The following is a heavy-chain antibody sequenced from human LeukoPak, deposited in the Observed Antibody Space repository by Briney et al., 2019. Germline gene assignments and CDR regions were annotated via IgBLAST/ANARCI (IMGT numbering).Heavy chain of an antibody. CDR2: SYYSGST. CDR3: ARGRGLEDY. D-gene: IGHD3-10*01. Sequence: SETMSLTCTVSGGSISDYYWSWIRQPPGKGLEWIGYSYYSGSTNYNPSLKSRVTISVDTSKNQFSLKLSSVTAADTAVYYCARGRGLEDYWGQGTLVTVSS. V-gene: IGHV4-59*01. CDR1: GGSISDYY. J-gene: IGHJ4*02.